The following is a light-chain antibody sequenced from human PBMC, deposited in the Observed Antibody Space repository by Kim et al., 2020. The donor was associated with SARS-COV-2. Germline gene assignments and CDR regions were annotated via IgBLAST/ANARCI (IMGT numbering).Light chain of an antibody. CDR1: SNDVGGYNY. V-gene: IGLV2-11*01. Sequence: QSALTQPRSVSGSPGQSVTISCTGTSNDVGGYNYVSWYQQHPGKAPKLMIYDVSNRPSGVPDRFSGSKSDNTASLTISGLQPEDEADYYCCSYAGSYPVFGRGTQLTVL. J-gene: IGLJ2*01. CDR3: CSYAGSYPV. CDR2: DVS.